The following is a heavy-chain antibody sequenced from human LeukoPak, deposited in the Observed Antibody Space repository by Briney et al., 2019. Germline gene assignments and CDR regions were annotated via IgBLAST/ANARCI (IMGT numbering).Heavy chain of an antibody. CDR1: GGTFSSYA. V-gene: IGHV1-69*13. D-gene: IGHD2-2*01. CDR2: IIPIFGTA. J-gene: IGHJ4*02. Sequence: SVKVSCKAFGGTFSSYAISWVRQAPGQGLEWMGGIIPIFGTANYAQKFQGRVTITADESTSTAYMELSSLRSEDTAVYYCARGSGYCSSTSCYDFDYWGQGTLVTVSS. CDR3: ARGSGYCSSTSCYDFDY.